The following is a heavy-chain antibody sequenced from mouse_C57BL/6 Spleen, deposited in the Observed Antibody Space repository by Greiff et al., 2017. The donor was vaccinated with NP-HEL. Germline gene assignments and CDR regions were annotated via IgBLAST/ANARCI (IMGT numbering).Heavy chain of an antibody. CDR1: GFTFSNYW. V-gene: IGHV6-3*01. Sequence: EVMLVESGGGLVQPGGSMKLSCVASGFTFSNYWMNWVRQSPEKGLEWVAQIRLKSDNYATHYAESVKGRFTISRDDSKSSVYLQMNNLRAEDTGIYYGTAFTTDGYYYFDYWGQGTTLTVSS. CDR3: TAFTTDGYYYFDY. D-gene: IGHD1-1*01. J-gene: IGHJ2*01. CDR2: IRLKSDNYAT.